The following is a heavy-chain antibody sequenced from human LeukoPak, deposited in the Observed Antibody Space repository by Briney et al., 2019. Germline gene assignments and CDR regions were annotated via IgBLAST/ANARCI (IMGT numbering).Heavy chain of an antibody. CDR3: ARGSGYLYYFDY. J-gene: IGHJ4*02. D-gene: IGHD3-3*01. Sequence: GGSLRLSCAASGFTFSRYWMRWVRQAPGKGLEWVANIKQDGSEKYYVDSVKGRFTISRDNAKNSLYLQMNSLRAEDTAVYYCARGSGYLYYFDYWGQGTLVTVSS. V-gene: IGHV3-7*01. CDR2: IKQDGSEK. CDR1: GFTFSRYW.